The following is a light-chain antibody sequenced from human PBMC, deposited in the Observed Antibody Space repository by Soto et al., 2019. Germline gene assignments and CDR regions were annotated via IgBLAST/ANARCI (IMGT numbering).Light chain of an antibody. Sequence: QSALTQPASVSGSPGQSITISCIGTSSDVGSYNLVSWYQQHPGKAPKVLIYEVSSRPSGVSHRFSGSKSGTSASLAISGLQSEDEAGYYCAAWDDSLNGWVFGGGTKLTVL. CDR2: EVS. CDR3: AAWDDSLNGWV. J-gene: IGLJ3*02. V-gene: IGLV2-14*02. CDR1: SSDVGSYNL.